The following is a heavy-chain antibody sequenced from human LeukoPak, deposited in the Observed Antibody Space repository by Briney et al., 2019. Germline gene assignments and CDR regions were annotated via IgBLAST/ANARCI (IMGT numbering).Heavy chain of an antibody. J-gene: IGHJ4*02. V-gene: IGHV5-10-1*01. CDR3: ARQARYSSGWSSNY. CDR1: GYSFTSYW. Sequence: GESLKISCKGSGYSFTSYWISWVRQMPGKGLEWMGRIDPSDSYTNYSPSFQGHVTISADKPISTAYLRWSSLKASDTAVYYCARQARYSSGWSSNYWGQGTLVTVSS. D-gene: IGHD6-19*01. CDR2: IDPSDSYT.